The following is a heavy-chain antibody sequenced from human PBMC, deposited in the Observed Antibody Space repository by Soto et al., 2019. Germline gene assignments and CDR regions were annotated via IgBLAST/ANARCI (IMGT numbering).Heavy chain of an antibody. CDR2: ISYDGSNK. D-gene: IGHD6-19*01. J-gene: IGHJ4*02. CDR3: ARDQTSGGWFDY. Sequence: QVQLVESGGGVVQPGRSLRLSCAASGFTFSSYAMHWVRQAPGKGLEWVAVISYDGSNKYYADSVTGRFTISRDNSKNTLYLQMNSLRAEDTAVYYCARDQTSGGWFDYWGQGSLVTVSS. CDR1: GFTFSSYA. V-gene: IGHV3-30-3*01.